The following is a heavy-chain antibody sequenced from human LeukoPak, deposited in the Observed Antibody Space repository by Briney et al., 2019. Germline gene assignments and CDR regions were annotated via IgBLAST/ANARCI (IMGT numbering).Heavy chain of an antibody. J-gene: IGHJ5*02. Sequence: GGSLRLSCAASRFTFSSYAMTWVRQAPGKGLEWVSAITDSTYFADSVKGRFTISRDSSKNTVYLQMNSLRAEDTAVYYCARYCSGGRCYSGLDPWGQGALVTVSS. CDR1: RFTFSSYA. CDR2: ITDST. D-gene: IGHD2-15*01. V-gene: IGHV3-23*01. CDR3: ARYCSGGRCYSGLDP.